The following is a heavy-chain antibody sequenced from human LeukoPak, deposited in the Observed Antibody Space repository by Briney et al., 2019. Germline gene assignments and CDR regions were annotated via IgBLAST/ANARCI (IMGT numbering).Heavy chain of an antibody. CDR1: GFTFSSYS. CDR3: ARHSGYSYGRPTVFDY. Sequence: PGGSLRLSCAASGFTFSSYSMNWVRQAPGKGLEWVSYISSSSSTIYYADAVKGRFTISRDNAKNSRYLQMNSLRAEDTAVYYCARHSGYSYGRPTVFDYWGQGTLVTVSS. D-gene: IGHD5-18*01. CDR2: ISSSSSTI. V-gene: IGHV3-48*01. J-gene: IGHJ4*02.